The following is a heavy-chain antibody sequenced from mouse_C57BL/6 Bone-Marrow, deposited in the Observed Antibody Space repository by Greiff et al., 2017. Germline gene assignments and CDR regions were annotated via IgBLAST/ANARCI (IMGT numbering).Heavy chain of an antibody. CDR3: ARGPLAYYAMDY. CDR1: GYTFTSYW. V-gene: IGHV1-55*01. CDR2: IYPGSVST. J-gene: IGHJ4*01. Sequence: VQLQQPGAELVKPGASVKMSCKASGYTFTSYWITWVKQRPGKGLEWFGDIYPGSVSTNYNEKFDSKATLTVATSSSTAYMQLSSLTAEDSAVSYCARGPLAYYAMDYWVQGTSVTVSS.